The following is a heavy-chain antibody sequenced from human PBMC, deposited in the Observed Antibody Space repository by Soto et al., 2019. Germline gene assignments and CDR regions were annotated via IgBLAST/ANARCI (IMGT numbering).Heavy chain of an antibody. CDR3: ARLVTTRLSPFDY. CDR1: GYNFAKYW. Sequence: GESLKISCKGSGYNFAKYWIGWVRQMPGKGLEWMGIIYPADSDTRYSPSFQGQVTISADKSISTAYLQWSSLKASDTAMYYCARLVTTRLSPFDYWGQGSLVTVSS. CDR2: IYPADSDT. J-gene: IGHJ4*02. D-gene: IGHD4-17*01. V-gene: IGHV5-51*01.